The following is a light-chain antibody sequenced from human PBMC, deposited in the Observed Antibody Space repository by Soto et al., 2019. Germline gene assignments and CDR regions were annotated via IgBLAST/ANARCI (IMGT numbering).Light chain of an antibody. V-gene: IGLV2-14*01. CDR1: SSDIGTYDH. Sequence: QSALTQPASVSGSPGQSITISCSGTSSDIGTYDHVAWFQQFPGKTPKLMIYSVSNRPSGVSYRFSGSKSGNTASLTISGLQAEDEADYYCISYTVSRSYVFGTGTKPTVL. CDR2: SVS. J-gene: IGLJ1*01. CDR3: ISYTVSRSYV.